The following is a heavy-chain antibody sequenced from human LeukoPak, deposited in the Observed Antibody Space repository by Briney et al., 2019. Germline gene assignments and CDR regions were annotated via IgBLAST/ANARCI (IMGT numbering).Heavy chain of an antibody. CDR3: ARAHYYDTSGYSGGDY. CDR2: MSFDGSEK. V-gene: IGHV3-30*04. Sequence: GRSLRLSCAASGFTFSSYALHWVRQAPGKGLEWVAVMSFDGSEKYYADSVKGRFTISRDNSKNTLYLQMNSLRAEDTAVYYCARAHYYDTSGYSGGDYWGQGTLVTVSS. J-gene: IGHJ4*02. CDR1: GFTFSSYA. D-gene: IGHD3-22*01.